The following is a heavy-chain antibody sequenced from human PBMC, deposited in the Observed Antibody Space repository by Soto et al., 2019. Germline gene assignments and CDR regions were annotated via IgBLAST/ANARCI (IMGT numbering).Heavy chain of an antibody. Sequence: PGGSLRLSCAASGFTLSLHTMNWVRQAPGKGLEWVSFIGSRTSDIYYADSVKGRFTISRDNAKNSLYLDLTRLRAEDTAVYFCVRDYYDTSGYPNTFDMWGQGTMVTVSS. CDR1: GFTLSLHT. V-gene: IGHV3-21*01. CDR2: IGSRTSDI. J-gene: IGHJ3*02. CDR3: VRDYYDTSGYPNTFDM. D-gene: IGHD3-22*01.